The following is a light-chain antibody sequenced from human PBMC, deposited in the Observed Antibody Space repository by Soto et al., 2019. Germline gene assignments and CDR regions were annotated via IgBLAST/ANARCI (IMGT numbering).Light chain of an antibody. Sequence: QSVMTQPPSVSAAPGQRVTISCTGSSSNIGAGYDVHWYRQLPGTAPKLLISRNNNRPSGVPDRFSASKSGTSASLAITGLQAEDEADYYCQTYDSSLSGSYVFGPGTKVTVL. V-gene: IGLV1-40*01. CDR2: RNN. CDR3: QTYDSSLSGSYV. CDR1: SSNIGAGYD. J-gene: IGLJ1*01.